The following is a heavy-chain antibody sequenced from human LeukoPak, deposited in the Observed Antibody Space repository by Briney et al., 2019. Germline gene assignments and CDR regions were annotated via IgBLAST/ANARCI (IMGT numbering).Heavy chain of an antibody. CDR2: IYSGGST. Sequence: PGGSLRLSCAASGFTVSSNYMSWVRQAPGKGLEWVSVIYSGGSTYYADSVKGRFTIFRHNSKNTLYLQMDSLRAEDTAVYYCARDLGEPYGMDVWGQGTTVTVSS. D-gene: IGHD3-16*01. CDR1: GFTVSSNY. V-gene: IGHV3-53*04. CDR3: ARDLGEPYGMDV. J-gene: IGHJ6*02.